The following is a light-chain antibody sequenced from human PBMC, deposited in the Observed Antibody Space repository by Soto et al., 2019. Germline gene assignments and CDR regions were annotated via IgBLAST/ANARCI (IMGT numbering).Light chain of an antibody. CDR1: QSVSTN. CDR2: DAS. J-gene: IGKJ3*01. V-gene: IGKV3-11*01. Sequence: EIVLTQSPATLSLSPGEKATLSSRASQSVSTNLAWYQQKPGQAPSLLIYDASNRATGIPARFSGSGSGTDFTLTISSLEPEDFAVYYCQQRSNWPPGITFGPGTKVDIK. CDR3: QQRSNWPPGIT.